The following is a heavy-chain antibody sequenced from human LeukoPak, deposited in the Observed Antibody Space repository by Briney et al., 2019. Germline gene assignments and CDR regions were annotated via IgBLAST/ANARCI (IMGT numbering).Heavy chain of an antibody. J-gene: IGHJ4*02. V-gene: IGHV3-30*02. Sequence: GGSLRLSCEASGLTFSNYGMHWVRQAPGKGLDWVAFIRFDGVNEYYADSVEGRFTISRDNYKNTVFLQTDSLRREDAGVYYCATPGYWGQGTLVTVSS. CDR3: ATPGY. CDR2: IRFDGVNE. CDR1: GLTFSNYG.